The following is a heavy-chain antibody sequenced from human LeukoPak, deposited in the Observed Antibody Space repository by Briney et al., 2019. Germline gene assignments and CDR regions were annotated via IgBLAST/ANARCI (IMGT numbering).Heavy chain of an antibody. D-gene: IGHD2-2*01. J-gene: IGHJ3*02. CDR2: IYYSGST. CDR3: ARGVIVVVPAALDAFDI. V-gene: IGHV4-31*03. Sequence: SETLSLTCTVSGGSISSGGYYWSWIRQHPGKGLEWIGYIYYSGSTYYNPSLKSRVTISVDTSKNQFSLKLSSVTAADTAVYYCARGVIVVVPAALDAFDIWGQGTMVTVSS. CDR1: GGSISSGGYY.